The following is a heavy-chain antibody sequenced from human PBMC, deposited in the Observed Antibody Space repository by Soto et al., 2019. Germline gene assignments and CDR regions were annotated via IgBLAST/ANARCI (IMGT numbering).Heavy chain of an antibody. Sequence: GGSLRLSCAASGFTFSSYAMSWVRQAPGKGLEWVSAISGSGGSTYYADSVKGRFTISRDNSKNKLYLQMNSLRAEDTAVYYCAKPPTLAYCGGDCYSDFDYWGQGTLVTVSS. CDR3: AKPPTLAYCGGDCYSDFDY. J-gene: IGHJ4*02. V-gene: IGHV3-23*01. CDR1: GFTFSSYA. CDR2: ISGSGGST. D-gene: IGHD2-21*02.